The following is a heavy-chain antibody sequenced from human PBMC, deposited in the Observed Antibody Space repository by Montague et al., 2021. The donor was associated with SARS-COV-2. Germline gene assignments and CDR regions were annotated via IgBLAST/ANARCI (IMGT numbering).Heavy chain of an antibody. CDR2: IDWDDYK. Sequence: PALVKTTQTLTLTCTFSGFSLSTSGMCVSWIRQPPGKALEWLARIDWDDYKYYSTSLKTRLTISKDTSKNQVVLTMTNMDPVDTATYYCARGYYDILTGYLDAFDIWGQGTMGTVSS. V-gene: IGHV2-70*11. D-gene: IGHD3-9*01. CDR3: ARGYYDILTGYLDAFDI. CDR1: GFSLSTSGMC. J-gene: IGHJ3*02.